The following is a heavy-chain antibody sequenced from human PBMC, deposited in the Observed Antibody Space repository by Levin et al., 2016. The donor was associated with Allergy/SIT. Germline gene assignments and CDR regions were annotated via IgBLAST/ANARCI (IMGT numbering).Heavy chain of an antibody. Sequence: PGKGLEWIGEINHSGSTNYNPSLKSRVTISVGTSKNQFSLKLSSVTAADTAVYYCARIGVDSSSWYPHLHFDYWGQGTLVTVSS. CDR3: ARIGVDSSSWYPHLHFDY. V-gene: IGHV4-34*01. J-gene: IGHJ4*02. D-gene: IGHD6-13*01. CDR2: INHSGST.